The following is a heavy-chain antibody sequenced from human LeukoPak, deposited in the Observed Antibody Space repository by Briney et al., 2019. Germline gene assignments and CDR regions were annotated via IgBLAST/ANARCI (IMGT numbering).Heavy chain of an antibody. CDR1: GFTFSSYA. D-gene: IGHD3-16*02. J-gene: IGHJ3*02. V-gene: IGHV3-23*01. CDR2: ISGSGGST. CDR3: AKGAGYDYVWGSYRYTGGGAFDI. Sequence: PGGSLRLSCAASGFTFSSYAMSWVRQAPGKGLEWVSAISGSGGSTYYADSVKGRFTISRDNSKNTLYLQMNSLRAEDTAVYYCAKGAGYDYVWGSYRYTGGGAFDIWGQGTMVTDSS.